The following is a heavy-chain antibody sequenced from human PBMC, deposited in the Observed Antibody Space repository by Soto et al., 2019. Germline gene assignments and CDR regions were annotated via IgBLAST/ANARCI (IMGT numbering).Heavy chain of an antibody. J-gene: IGHJ4*02. CDR3: ARDKSPYSSGWHNRHFDY. CDR1: GFTFSSYA. V-gene: IGHV3-30-3*01. Sequence: QVQLVESGGGVVQPGRSLRLSCAASGFTFSSYAMHWARQAPGKGLEWVAVMSFDESNKYYADSVKGRFTISRDNSKNTLYLQMNSLRAEDTAVYYCARDKSPYSSGWHNRHFDYWGQGTLVTVSS. D-gene: IGHD6-19*01. CDR2: MSFDESNK.